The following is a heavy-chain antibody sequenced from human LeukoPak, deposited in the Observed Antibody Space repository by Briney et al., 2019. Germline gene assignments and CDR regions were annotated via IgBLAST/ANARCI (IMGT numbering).Heavy chain of an antibody. J-gene: IGHJ4*02. Sequence: SETLSFTCTVSGGSISSSSYYWGWIRQPPGKGLEWIGSIYYSGSTYYNPSLKSRVTISVDTSKNQFSLKLSSVTAADTAVYYCASYSPGLYSSGRREMVYWGQGTLVTVSS. V-gene: IGHV4-39*07. D-gene: IGHD6-19*01. CDR1: GGSISSSSYY. CDR2: IYYSGST. CDR3: ASYSPGLYSSGRREMVY.